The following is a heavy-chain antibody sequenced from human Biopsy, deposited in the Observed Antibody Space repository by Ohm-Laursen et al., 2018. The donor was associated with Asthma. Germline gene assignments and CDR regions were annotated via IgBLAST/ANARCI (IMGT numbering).Heavy chain of an antibody. Sequence: SLRLSCSASGFVFSQCGMHWVRQGPGKGLEWVAVIPFDGSNKDYADSVKGRFTISRDNSKNTLHLEVISLRVEDTAVYYCPKDVFPGWELRRGPDYWGQGTPVTVSS. CDR3: PKDVFPGWELRRGPDY. CDR1: GFVFSQCG. J-gene: IGHJ4*02. CDR2: IPFDGSNK. V-gene: IGHV3-30*18. D-gene: IGHD1-26*01.